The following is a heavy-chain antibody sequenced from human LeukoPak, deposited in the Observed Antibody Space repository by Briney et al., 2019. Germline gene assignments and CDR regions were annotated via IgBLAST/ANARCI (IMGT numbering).Heavy chain of an antibody. V-gene: IGHV3-64*01. Sequence: PGGSLRLSCAASGFTFSSYAMHWVRQAPGKGLEYVSAISSNGGSTYYANSVKGRFTISRDNSKNTLYLQMGSLRAEDMAVYYCARGRIRADYWGQGTLVTVSS. CDR1: GFTFSSYA. CDR2: ISSNGGST. CDR3: ARGRIRADY. J-gene: IGHJ4*02.